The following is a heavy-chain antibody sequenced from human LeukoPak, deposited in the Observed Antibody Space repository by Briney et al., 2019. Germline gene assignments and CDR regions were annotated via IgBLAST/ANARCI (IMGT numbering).Heavy chain of an antibody. Sequence: SETLSLTCTVSGGSISSGGYYWSWIRQHPGKGLEWIGYIYYSGSTYYNPSLKSRVTISVDTSKNQFSLKLSSVTAADTAVYYRAKTFGVGAPPFELRGQGTLVTVSS. J-gene: IGHJ4*02. CDR1: GGSISSGGYY. CDR2: IYYSGST. V-gene: IGHV4-31*03. CDR3: AKTFGVGAPPFEL. D-gene: IGHD3-16*01.